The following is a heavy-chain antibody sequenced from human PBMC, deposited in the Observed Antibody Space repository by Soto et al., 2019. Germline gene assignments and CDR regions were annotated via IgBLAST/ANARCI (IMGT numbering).Heavy chain of an antibody. D-gene: IGHD6-6*01. CDR1: GFTFTIYA. J-gene: IGHJ6*02. V-gene: IGHV3-23*01. CDR2: ISGSGSST. CDR3: AKDRIAARPLNGMDV. Sequence: EVQLLESGGGLVQPGGSLRLSCAASGFTFTIYAMTWVRQAPGKGLEWASAISGSGSSTYYVDSVKGRFTISRDNSKNTLYLQMNSLRAEDTAIYYCAKDRIAARPLNGMDVWGQGTTVTVSS.